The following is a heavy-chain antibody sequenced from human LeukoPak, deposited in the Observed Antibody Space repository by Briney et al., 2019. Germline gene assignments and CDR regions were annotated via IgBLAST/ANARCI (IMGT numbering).Heavy chain of an antibody. D-gene: IGHD5-12*01. CDR1: GFTFTNYA. V-gene: IGHV3-23*01. CDR3: AKVAPRGGGYDSSDC. Sequence: GGSLRLSCAASGFTFTNYAMSWVSQAPGKGLEWVSAISGSGGSTYYADSVKGRFTISRDNSKNTLYLQMNSLRAEDTAVYYCAKVAPRGGGYDSSDCWGQGTLVTVSS. J-gene: IGHJ4*02. CDR2: ISGSGGST.